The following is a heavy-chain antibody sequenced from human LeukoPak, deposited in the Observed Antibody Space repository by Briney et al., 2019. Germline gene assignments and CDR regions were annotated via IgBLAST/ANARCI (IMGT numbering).Heavy chain of an antibody. Sequence: GGSLRLSCAASGFTFSTYNMNWVRQAPGKGLEWVSSITSGGTYTYYADSVKGRFTTSRDNAKNSLSLQLSSLRAEGTAVHYCARGHYDILTASYKWTPDYWGQGILVTVTS. V-gene: IGHV3-21*06. CDR1: GFTFSTYN. CDR3: ARGHYDILTASYKWTPDY. CDR2: ITSGGTYT. J-gene: IGHJ4*02. D-gene: IGHD3-9*01.